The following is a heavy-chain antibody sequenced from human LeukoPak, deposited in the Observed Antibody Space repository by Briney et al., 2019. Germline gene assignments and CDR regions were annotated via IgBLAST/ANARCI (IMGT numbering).Heavy chain of an antibody. V-gene: IGHV5-51*01. Sequence: GESLKISCKGSGYRFASYWIGWVRQMPGKGLEWMGIIYPGDSDTRYSPSFQGRVTISADKSISTAYLQWSSLKASDAAMYYCATLKGRDGYNSWGQGTLVTVSS. J-gene: IGHJ5*02. CDR3: ATLKGRDGYNS. D-gene: IGHD5-24*01. CDR2: IYPGDSDT. CDR1: GYRFASYW.